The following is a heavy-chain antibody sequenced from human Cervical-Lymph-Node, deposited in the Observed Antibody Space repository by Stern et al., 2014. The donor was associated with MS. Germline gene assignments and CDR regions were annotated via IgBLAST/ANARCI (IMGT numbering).Heavy chain of an antibody. J-gene: IGHJ6*02. CDR2: ITYDGSEK. CDR3: ARDSPYALDV. CDR1: RFTFSHYW. Sequence: EMQLVESGGGLVQPGGSLRLSCAASRFTFSHYWMTWVRQGPGTGLEWVANITYDGSEKYYVDSVKGRFNISRDNAQSSLYLQMNSLRVEDTAVYYCARDSPYALDVWGQGTTVTVFS. V-gene: IGHV3-7*03.